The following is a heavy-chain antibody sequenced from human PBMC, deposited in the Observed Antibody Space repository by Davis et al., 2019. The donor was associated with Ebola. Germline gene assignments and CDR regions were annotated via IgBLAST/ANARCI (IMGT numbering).Heavy chain of an antibody. CDR3: ARGGHIVVVIAPFDY. Sequence: GGSLRLSCAASGFTVSSNYMSWIRQAPGKGLEWVSYISSSGSTIYYADSVKGRFTISRDNAKNSLYLQMNSLRAEDTAVYYCARGGHIVVVIAPFDYWGQGTLVTVSS. CDR1: GFTVSSNY. D-gene: IGHD2-21*01. J-gene: IGHJ4*02. V-gene: IGHV3-11*01. CDR2: ISSSGSTI.